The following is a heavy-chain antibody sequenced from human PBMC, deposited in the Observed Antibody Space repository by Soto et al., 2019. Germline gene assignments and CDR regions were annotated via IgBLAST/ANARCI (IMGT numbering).Heavy chain of an antibody. CDR2: IWYDGSNK. D-gene: IGHD6-13*01. V-gene: IGHV3-33*01. Sequence: QVQLVESGGGVVQPGRSLRLSCAASGFTFSSYGMHWVRQAPGKGLEWVAVIWYDGSNKYYADSVKGRFTISRDNSKNTLYLQMNSLRAEDTAVYYCARDGEASAAAAVWGQGTLVTVSS. J-gene: IGHJ4*02. CDR3: ARDGEASAAAAV. CDR1: GFTFSSYG.